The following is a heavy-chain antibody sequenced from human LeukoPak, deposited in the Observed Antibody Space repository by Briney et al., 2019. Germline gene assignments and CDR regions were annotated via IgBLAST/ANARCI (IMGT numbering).Heavy chain of an antibody. CDR3: AREALEYYYYYMDV. CDR2: IRQDGSEK. CDR1: GFTFSHYW. D-gene: IGHD3-3*01. J-gene: IGHJ6*03. V-gene: IGHV3-7*01. Sequence: GGSLRLSCAASGFTFSHYWMSWVRQAPGKGLEWVANIRQDGSEKKYVDSVKGRFTISRDNAKNSLYLQMNSLRAEDTAVYYCAREALEYYYYYMDVWGKGTTVTVSS.